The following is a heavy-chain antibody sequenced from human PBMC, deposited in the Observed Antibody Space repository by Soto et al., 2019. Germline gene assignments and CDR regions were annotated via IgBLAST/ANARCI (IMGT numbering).Heavy chain of an antibody. CDR2: ISSSSSYI. CDR1: GFTFSSYS. CDR3: ARDKTARPDNDRFYFQH. V-gene: IGHV3-21*01. Sequence: PGGSLRLSCAASGFTFSSYSMNWVRRAPGKGLEWVSSISSSSSYIYYADSVKGRFTISRDNAKNSLYLQMNSLRAEDTAVYYCARDKTARPDNDRFYFQHWGQGTLVTVSS. D-gene: IGHD6-6*01. J-gene: IGHJ1*01.